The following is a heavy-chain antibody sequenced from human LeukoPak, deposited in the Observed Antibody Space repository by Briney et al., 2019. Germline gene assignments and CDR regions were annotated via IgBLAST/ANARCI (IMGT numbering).Heavy chain of an antibody. V-gene: IGHV3-48*01. Sequence: GGSPRLSCAASGFTFSSYNMNWVRQAPGKGLEWVSYISSSSAIYYADSVKGRFTISRDNAKNSLYLQMNSLRAEDTAVYYCARPGSPNDAFDIWGQGTMVTVSS. CDR1: GFTFSSYN. CDR3: ARPGSPNDAFDI. D-gene: IGHD1-26*01. CDR2: ISSSSAI. J-gene: IGHJ3*02.